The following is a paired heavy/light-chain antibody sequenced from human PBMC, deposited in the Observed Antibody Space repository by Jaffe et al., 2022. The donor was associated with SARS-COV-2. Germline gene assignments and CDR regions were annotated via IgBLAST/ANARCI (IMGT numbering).Light chain of an antibody. Sequence: QSALTQPASVSGSPGQSITISCTGTSSDVGGYNYVSWYQQYPGKAPKLMIYGVSNRPSGVSNRFSGSKSGNTASLTISGLQAEDEADYYCSSYTSSITWVFGGGTKLTVL. CDR3: SSYTSSITWV. CDR1: SSDVGGYNY. CDR2: GVS. J-gene: IGLJ3*02. V-gene: IGLV2-14*01.
Heavy chain of an antibody. Sequence: EVQLVESGGGLVKPGGSLRLSCAASGFTFSNAWVSWVRQAPGKGLEWVGRIKSKADGGTSDYAAPVKGRFTISRDDSKNMFYLLMSSLRTEDTAVYYCVTHRSGSFDYWGQGTLVTVSA. D-gene: IGHD3-10*01. CDR2: IKSKADGGTS. V-gene: IGHV3-15*01. CDR1: GFTFSNAW. CDR3: VTHRSGSFDY. J-gene: IGHJ4*02.